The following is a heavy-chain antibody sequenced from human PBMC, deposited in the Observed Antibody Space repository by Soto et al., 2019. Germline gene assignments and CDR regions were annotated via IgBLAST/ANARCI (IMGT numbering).Heavy chain of an antibody. D-gene: IGHD3-3*02. V-gene: IGHV1-69*12. Sequence: QVQLEQSGAEVKKPGSSVKVSCKASGGTFSNSAISWVRQAPGQGLEWMGGFMPIFGTPDYAQKSQGRVTITADESTTTAYMELSGLKPDDTAVYYCARDKDRAQLGGNYYYILDVWGQGTTVTVSS. CDR1: GGTFSNSA. CDR2: FMPIFGTP. J-gene: IGHJ6*02. CDR3: ARDKDRAQLGGNYYYILDV.